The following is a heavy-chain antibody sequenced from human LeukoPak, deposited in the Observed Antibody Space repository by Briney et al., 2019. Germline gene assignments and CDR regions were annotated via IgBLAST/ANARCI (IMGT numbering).Heavy chain of an antibody. D-gene: IGHD3-22*01. V-gene: IGHV3-23*01. CDR1: GFTFSSYA. CDR3: AKITMIVVVYYYFDY. J-gene: IGHJ4*02. Sequence: GGSLRLSCAASGFTFSSYAMSWVRQAPGKGLEWVSAISGSGGSTYYADSVKGRFTISRDNSKNTLYLQMNSLRAEDTAVYYCAKITMIVVVYYYFDYWGQGTLVTVSS. CDR2: ISGSGGST.